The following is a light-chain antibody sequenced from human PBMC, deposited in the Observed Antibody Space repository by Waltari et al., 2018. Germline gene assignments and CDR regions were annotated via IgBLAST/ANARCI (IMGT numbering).Light chain of an antibody. J-gene: IGLJ2*01. CDR1: YSNVGSYDL. CDR2: EVL. Sequence: QSALTQPASVSGSLGQSISISCSGTYSNVGSYDLVSWYHQRPGEAPKLLIYEVLKRPSWISNRFSCSKSGNAASLTISALQPEDEGTDYCCSYASSSPRLIFGGGTELSVL. CDR3: CSYASSSPRLI. V-gene: IGLV2-23*02.